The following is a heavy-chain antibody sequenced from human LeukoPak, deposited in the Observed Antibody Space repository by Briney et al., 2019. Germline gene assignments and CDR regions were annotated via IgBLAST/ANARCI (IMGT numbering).Heavy chain of an antibody. CDR2: IYYSGST. CDR3: ARSQALYYYDSSGYWFDP. J-gene: IGHJ5*02. D-gene: IGHD3-22*01. CDR1: GGSISSYY. Sequence: PSETLSLTCTVSGGSISSYYWSWIRQPPGKGLEWIGYIYYSGSTNYNPSLKSRVTISVDTSKNQFSLKLSSVTAADTVVYYCARSQALYYYDSSGYWFDPWGQGTLVTVSS. V-gene: IGHV4-59*08.